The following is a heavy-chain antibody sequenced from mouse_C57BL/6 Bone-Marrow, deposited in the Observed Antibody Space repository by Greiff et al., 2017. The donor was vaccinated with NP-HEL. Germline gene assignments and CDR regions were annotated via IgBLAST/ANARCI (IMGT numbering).Heavy chain of an antibody. Sequence: EVKLVESGGGLVKPGGSLKLSCAASGFTFSSYAMSWVRQTPEKRLEWVATISDGGSYTYYPDNVKGRFTISRDNAKNNLYLQMSHLKSEDTAMDYWAREEIYYDYDEGGYWGQGTTLTVSS. V-gene: IGHV5-4*01. CDR3: AREEIYYDYDEGGY. D-gene: IGHD2-4*01. CDR1: GFTFSSYA. J-gene: IGHJ2*01. CDR2: ISDGGSYT.